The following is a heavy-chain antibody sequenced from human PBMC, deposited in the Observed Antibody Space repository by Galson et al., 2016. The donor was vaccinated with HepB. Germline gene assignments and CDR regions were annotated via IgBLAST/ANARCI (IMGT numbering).Heavy chain of an antibody. D-gene: IGHD5-12*01. CDR2: IIAVFGAT. CDR3: AKSRGYTYLQNPTDY. Sequence: SVKVSCKASGYTFRSHAINWVRLAPGQGLQWMGGIIAVFGATNYAPHFQGRLTITADESPTTAYMELGSLRSDETAVYYCAKSRGYTYLQNPTDYWGPGTLVTVSS. V-gene: IGHV1-69*13. J-gene: IGHJ4*02. CDR1: GYTFRSHA.